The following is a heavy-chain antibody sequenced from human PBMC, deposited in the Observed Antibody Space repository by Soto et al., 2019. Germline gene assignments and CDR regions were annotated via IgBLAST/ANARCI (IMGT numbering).Heavy chain of an antibody. D-gene: IGHD5-18*01. Sequence: ASVKVSCKASGYTFTSYGISWVRQAPGQGLEWMGWISAYNGNTNYAQKLQGRVTMTTDTSTSTAYMELRSLRSDDTAVYYCARDGYSYGYYYYGMDVWGQGTTVTVSS. J-gene: IGHJ6*02. V-gene: IGHV1-18*04. CDR1: GYTFTSYG. CDR2: ISAYNGNT. CDR3: ARDGYSYGYYYYGMDV.